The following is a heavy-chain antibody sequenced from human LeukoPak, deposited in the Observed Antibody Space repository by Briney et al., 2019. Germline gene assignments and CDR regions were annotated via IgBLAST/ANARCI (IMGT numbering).Heavy chain of an antibody. CDR3: ARDSNGLLWFGELLYSPWFDP. CDR1: GYTCTSYA. Sequence: ASVKVSCKASGYTCTSYAMNWVRQAPGQGLEWMGWINTNTGNPTYAQGFTGRFVFSLDTSVSTAYLQISSLKAEDTAVYYCARDSNGLLWFGELLYSPWFDPWGQGTLVTVSS. V-gene: IGHV7-4-1*02. CDR2: INTNTGNP. D-gene: IGHD3-10*01. J-gene: IGHJ5*02.